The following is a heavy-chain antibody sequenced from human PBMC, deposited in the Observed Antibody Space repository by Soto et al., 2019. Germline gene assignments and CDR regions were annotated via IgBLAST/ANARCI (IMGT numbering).Heavy chain of an antibody. Sequence: GGSLRLSCATSGFTFSSYSMNWVRQAPGMGLEWVSSISSSSRYIYYADSVRGRFTISRDNAKNSLYLQINSLRAEDTAVYYCARDRLVAATSAPPYCYYCMDVWGQRTTVTVSS. V-gene: IGHV3-21*01. J-gene: IGHJ6*02. CDR2: ISSSSRYI. CDR3: ARDRLVAATSAPPYCYYCMDV. D-gene: IGHD2-15*01. CDR1: GFTFSSYS.